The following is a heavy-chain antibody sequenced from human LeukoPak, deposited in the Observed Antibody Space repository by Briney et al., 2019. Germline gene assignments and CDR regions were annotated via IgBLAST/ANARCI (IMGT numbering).Heavy chain of an antibody. J-gene: IGHJ6*02. CDR2: ISYDGSNK. CDR3: ARDGYYYDSSGYYYDSYYYGMDV. V-gene: IGHV3-30-3*01. CDR1: GFTFSSYA. Sequence: PGRSLRLSCAASGFTFSSYAMHWVRQAPGKGLEWVAVISYDGSNKYYADSVKGRFTISRDNSKNTLYLQMNSLRAEDTAVYYCARDGYYYDSSGYYYDSYYYGMDVWGQGTTVTVSS. D-gene: IGHD3-22*01.